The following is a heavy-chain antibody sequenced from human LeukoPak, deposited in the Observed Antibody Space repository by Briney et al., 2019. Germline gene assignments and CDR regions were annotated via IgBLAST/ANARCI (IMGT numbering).Heavy chain of an antibody. Sequence: SETLSLTCAVSGGSISSHYWSWFRQPPGKGLEWIGYIYYSGSTKYNPSLKSRVTISLDPSKNQFSLNLSSVTAADTAVYYCARRSGNWLYFDYWGQGTLVTVSS. CDR2: IYYSGST. D-gene: IGHD3-9*01. CDR3: ARRSGNWLYFDY. J-gene: IGHJ4*02. V-gene: IGHV4-59*08. CDR1: GGSISSHY.